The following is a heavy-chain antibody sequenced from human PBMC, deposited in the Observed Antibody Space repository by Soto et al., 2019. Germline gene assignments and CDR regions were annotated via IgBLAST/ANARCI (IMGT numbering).Heavy chain of an antibody. J-gene: IGHJ5*02. Sequence: EVQLVESGGGLVQPGGSLRLSCAASGFTFSSYSMNWVRQAPGKGLEWVSYISSSSSTIYYADSVKGRFTISRDKAKNSLYLQMISLRDEDTAVYYCARAGGSLNCFDPWGQGTLVTVSS. D-gene: IGHD1-26*01. CDR3: ARAGGSLNCFDP. CDR1: GFTFSSYS. V-gene: IGHV3-48*02. CDR2: ISSSSSTI.